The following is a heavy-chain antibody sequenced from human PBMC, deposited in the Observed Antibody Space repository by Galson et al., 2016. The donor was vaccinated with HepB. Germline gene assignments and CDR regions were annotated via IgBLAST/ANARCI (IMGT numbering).Heavy chain of an antibody. Sequence: SLRLSCAASGFIFSAYPMAWVRQAPGKGVEWVSAVSGDGERTYYVDSVKGRFIVSRDNSKNTLYLQMKSLRVEDTALYYCAKDGGNGDYTPYYYDEWGHGTLVTVSS. D-gene: IGHD3-22*01. CDR2: VSGDGERT. V-gene: IGHV3-23*01. CDR1: GFIFSAYP. J-gene: IGHJ4*01. CDR3: AKDGGNGDYTPYYYDE.